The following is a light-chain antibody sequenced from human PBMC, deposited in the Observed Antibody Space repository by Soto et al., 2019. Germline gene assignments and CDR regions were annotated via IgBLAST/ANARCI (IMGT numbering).Light chain of an antibody. CDR1: SGHSSYA. CDR3: QTWGTGLNWV. Sequence: QSVLTQSPSASASLGASVKLTCTLSSGHSSYAIAWHQQQPEKGPRYLMKLNSDGSHSKGDGIPDRFSGSSSGAERYLTISSLQSEDEAAYYCQTWGTGLNWVFGGGTKLTVL. CDR2: LNSDGSH. J-gene: IGLJ3*02. V-gene: IGLV4-69*01.